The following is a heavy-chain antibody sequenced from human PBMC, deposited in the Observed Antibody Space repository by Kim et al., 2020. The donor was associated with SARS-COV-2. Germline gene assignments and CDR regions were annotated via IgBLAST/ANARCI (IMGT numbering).Heavy chain of an antibody. D-gene: IGHD3-3*01. CDR3: ARAGRLEWLFLNAGTYYLDY. Sequence: ASVKVSCKASGYTFTGYYMHWVRQAPGQGLEWMGWINPNSGGTNYAQKFQGWVTMTRDTSISTAYMELSRLRSDDTAVYYCARAGRLEWLFLNAGTYYLDYWGQGTLVSVAS. V-gene: IGHV1-2*04. CDR2: INPNSGGT. CDR1: GYTFTGYY. J-gene: IGHJ4*02.